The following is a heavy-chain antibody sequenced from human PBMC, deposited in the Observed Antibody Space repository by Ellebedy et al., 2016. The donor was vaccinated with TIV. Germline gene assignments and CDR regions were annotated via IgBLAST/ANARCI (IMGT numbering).Heavy chain of an antibody. V-gene: IGHV3-21*06. CDR2: ISSSSGYI. Sequence: PGGSLRLSCEASGFTFGSYSMNWVRQAPGKRLEWLSSISSSSGYIYYADSVRGRFTISRDNAKNSLYLQMNSLRVEETAVYYCARDGVTTRFSLFDYWGQGTLVTVSS. D-gene: IGHD4-11*01. J-gene: IGHJ4*02. CDR3: ARDGVTTRFSLFDY. CDR1: GFTFGSYS.